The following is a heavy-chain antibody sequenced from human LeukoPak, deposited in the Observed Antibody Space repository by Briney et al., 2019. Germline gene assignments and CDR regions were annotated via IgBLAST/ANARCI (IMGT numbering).Heavy chain of an antibody. D-gene: IGHD6-19*01. CDR1: GFTFSSYA. Sequence: AGGSLRLSCAASGFTFSSYAMHWVRQAPGKGLEWVAVISYDGSNKYYADSVKGRFTISRDNSKNTLYLQMNSLRAEDTAVYYCARGGLMSSGPNGDFDYWGQGTLVTVSS. J-gene: IGHJ4*02. V-gene: IGHV3-30*04. CDR3: ARGGLMSSGPNGDFDY. CDR2: ISYDGSNK.